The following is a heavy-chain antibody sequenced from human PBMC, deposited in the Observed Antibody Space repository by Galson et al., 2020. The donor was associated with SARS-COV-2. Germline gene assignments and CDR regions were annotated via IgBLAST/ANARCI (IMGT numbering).Heavy chain of an antibody. CDR3: ATDTRGQLDSSGYYV. Sequence: ASVKVSCKVSGYTLTELSMHWVRQAPGKGLQWMGGFHPDDGETIYAQKFQGRVTMTEDTSTDTANMELSSLRSEDTAVYYCATDTRGQLDSSGYYVWGQGTLVTVSS. J-gene: IGHJ4*02. CDR1: GYTLTELS. D-gene: IGHD3-22*01. V-gene: IGHV1-24*01. CDR2: FHPDDGET.